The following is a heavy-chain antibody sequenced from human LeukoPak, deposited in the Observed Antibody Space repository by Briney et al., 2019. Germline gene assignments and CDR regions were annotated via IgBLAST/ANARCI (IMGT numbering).Heavy chain of an antibody. CDR3: AKGDVSVTREFDY. CDR1: GFIFSTYS. CDR2: ISSGSSNI. J-gene: IGHJ4*02. Sequence: GGSLRLSCTASGFIFSTYSMIWVRQAPGKGLEWVSSISSGSSNIYYADSVKGRFTISRDNAQNSLYLQMNSLRAEDTAVYYCAKGDVSVTREFDYWGQGTLVTVSS. V-gene: IGHV3-21*01. D-gene: IGHD7-27*01.